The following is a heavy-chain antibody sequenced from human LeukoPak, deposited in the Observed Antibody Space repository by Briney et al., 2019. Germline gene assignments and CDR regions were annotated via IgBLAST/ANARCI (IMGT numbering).Heavy chain of an antibody. Sequence: GESLKISCEGSGYSFTNYWIGWVRQMPGRGLDWMGIIYPGDSDIRHSPSFQGQVTISADKSISTAYLQWSSLKPSDTAMYYCARSRDGCTSYYFDYWGHGTLVTVSS. CDR1: GYSFTNYW. CDR3: ARSRDGCTSYYFDY. CDR2: IYPGDSDI. D-gene: IGHD5-24*01. V-gene: IGHV5-51*01. J-gene: IGHJ4*01.